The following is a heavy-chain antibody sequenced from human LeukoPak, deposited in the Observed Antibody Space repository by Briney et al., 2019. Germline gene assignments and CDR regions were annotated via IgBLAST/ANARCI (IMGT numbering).Heavy chain of an antibody. CDR1: GGSISSYY. D-gene: IGHD2-2*01. J-gene: IGHJ2*01. Sequence: SETLSLTCTVSGGSISSYYWSWIRQPPGKGLEWIGYVYYSGSTNYNPSLKSRVTISVDTSKNQFSLKLSSVTAADTAVYYCAREVPAAMRWYFDLWGRGTLVTVSS. CDR2: VYYSGST. CDR3: AREVPAAMRWYFDL. V-gene: IGHV4-59*01.